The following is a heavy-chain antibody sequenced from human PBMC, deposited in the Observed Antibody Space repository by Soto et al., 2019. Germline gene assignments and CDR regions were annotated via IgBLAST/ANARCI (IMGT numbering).Heavy chain of an antibody. V-gene: IGHV4-31*03. CDR3: ARSGYSYGPNPLLY. J-gene: IGHJ4*02. CDR2: IYYSGST. Sequence: QVQLQESGPGLVKPSQTLSLTCTVSGGSISSGGYYWSWIRQHPGKGLEWIGYIYYSGSTDYTPPLKSRVTIPVDTSKNPFSLKLSSVTAADTAVYYCARSGYSYGPNPLLYWGQGTLVTVSS. D-gene: IGHD5-18*01. CDR1: GGSISSGGYY.